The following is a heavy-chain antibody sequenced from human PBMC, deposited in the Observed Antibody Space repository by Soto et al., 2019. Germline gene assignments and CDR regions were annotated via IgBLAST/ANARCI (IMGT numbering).Heavy chain of an antibody. D-gene: IGHD2-15*01. J-gene: IGHJ4*02. CDR3: ARDTVVTSFDY. CDR2: IYYSGST. Sequence: SCKTSGGTFSSYAISWIRQPPGKGLEWIGYIYYSGSTYYNPSLKSRVTISVDTSKNQFSLKLSSVTAADTAVYYCARDTVVTSFDYWGQGTLVTVSS. V-gene: IGHV4-30-4*01. CDR1: GGTFSSYAI.